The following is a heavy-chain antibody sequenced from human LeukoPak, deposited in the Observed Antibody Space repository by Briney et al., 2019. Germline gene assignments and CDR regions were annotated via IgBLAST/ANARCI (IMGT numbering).Heavy chain of an antibody. CDR2: IFSNDEK. CDR3: ARMVDFWGDYGMDV. D-gene: IGHD3-3*01. CDR1: GFSLSNARMG. Sequence: ESGPTLVNPTETLTLTCTVSGFSLSNARMGVSWIRQPPGKALEWLAHIFSNDEKSYSTSLKSRLTISKDTSKSQVVLTMTNMDPVDTATYYCARMVDFWGDYGMDVWGQGTTVTVSS. J-gene: IGHJ6*02. V-gene: IGHV2-26*01.